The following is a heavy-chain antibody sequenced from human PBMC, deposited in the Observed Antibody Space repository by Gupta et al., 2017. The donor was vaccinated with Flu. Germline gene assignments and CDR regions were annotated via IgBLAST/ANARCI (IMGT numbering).Heavy chain of an antibody. CDR3: AGSIAVAGTGYYFDY. J-gene: IGHJ4*02. CDR1: GRSSRSYA. CDR2: ISTNGGST. D-gene: IGHD6-19*01. V-gene: IGHV3-64*01. Sequence: EVQLVESGGGLVQPGGSLSLPCAASGRSSRSYAMHWVRQAPGHGLEYVSTISTNGGSTYYANSVKGRFTISRDNSKNTLYLQMGSLRTEDMAVYYWAGSIAVAGTGYYFDYWGQGTLVTVSS.